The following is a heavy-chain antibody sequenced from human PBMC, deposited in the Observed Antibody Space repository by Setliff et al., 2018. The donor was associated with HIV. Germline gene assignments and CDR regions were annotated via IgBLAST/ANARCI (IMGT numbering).Heavy chain of an antibody. J-gene: IGHJ6*03. D-gene: IGHD6-13*01. Sequence: ASVKVSCKASGYTFTSYDINWVRQATGQGLEWMGWMNPNSGNTGYAQKFQGRVTITRNTSTSTAYMELSSLRSEDTAVYYCARVSRGGWQQLARWDYYYMDVWGKGTTVTVS. V-gene: IGHV1-8*03. CDR1: GYTFTSYD. CDR2: MNPNSGNT. CDR3: ARVSRGGWQQLARWDYYYMDV.